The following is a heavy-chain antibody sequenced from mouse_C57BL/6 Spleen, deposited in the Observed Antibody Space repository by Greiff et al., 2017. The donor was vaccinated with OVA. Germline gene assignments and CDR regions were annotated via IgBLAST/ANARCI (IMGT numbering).Heavy chain of an antibody. CDR1: GYTFTSYG. Sequence: VKLQESGAELARPGASVKLSCKASGYTFTSYGISWVKQRTGQGLEWIGEIYPRSGNTYYNEKFKGKATLTADKSSSTAYMELRSLTSEDSAVYVCARPPYGSSYAWFAYWGQGTLVTVSA. J-gene: IGHJ3*01. D-gene: IGHD1-1*01. V-gene: IGHV1-81*01. CDR2: IYPRSGNT. CDR3: ARPPYGSSYAWFAY.